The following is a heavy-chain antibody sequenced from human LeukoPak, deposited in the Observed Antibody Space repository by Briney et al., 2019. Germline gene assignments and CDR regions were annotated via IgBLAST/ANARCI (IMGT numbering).Heavy chain of an antibody. CDR3: ASSTVTTRGVSAFDL. V-gene: IGHV3-33*01. D-gene: IGHD4-17*01. CDR1: GFIFSTYG. Sequence: GGSLRLSCAASGFIFSTYGMHWVRQAPGKGLEWVAIIWYDGSNKYYADSVKGRFTISRDNSKNTLCLQMNSLRAEDTAVYFCASSTVTTRGVSAFDLWGQGTLVTVSS. CDR2: IWYDGSNK. J-gene: IGHJ3*01.